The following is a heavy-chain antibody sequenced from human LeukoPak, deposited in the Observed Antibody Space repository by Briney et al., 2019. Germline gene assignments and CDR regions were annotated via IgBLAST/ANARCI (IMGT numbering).Heavy chain of an antibody. V-gene: IGHV3-30*04. CDR3: ARDRSYGSGSYSPTDY. CDR2: ISYDGSNK. Sequence: PGGSLRLSCAASGFTFSSYAMHWVRQAPGKGLEWVADISYDGSNKYYADSVKGRFTISRDNSKNTLYLQMNSLRAEDTAVYYCARDRSYGSGSYSPTDYWGQGTLVTVCS. D-gene: IGHD3-10*01. J-gene: IGHJ4*02. CDR1: GFTFSSYA.